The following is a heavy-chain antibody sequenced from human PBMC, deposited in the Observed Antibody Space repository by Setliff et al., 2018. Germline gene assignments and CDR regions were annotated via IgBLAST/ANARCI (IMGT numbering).Heavy chain of an antibody. CDR1: GFSFSSYA. V-gene: IGHV3-23*01. Sequence: GESLKISCVGSGFSFSSYAMTWVRQAPGKGLEWVSSVSGSGDRIFYADSVKGRFTISRDNSKNTLYLHMNSLRVEDTAVYYCTRDVPRGASALDIWGQGTMVTVSS. J-gene: IGHJ3*02. CDR3: TRDVPRGASALDI. D-gene: IGHD1-26*01. CDR2: VSGSGDRI.